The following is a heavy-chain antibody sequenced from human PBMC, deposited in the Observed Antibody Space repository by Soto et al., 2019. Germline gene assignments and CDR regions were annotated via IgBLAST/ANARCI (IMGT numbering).Heavy chain of an antibody. CDR3: ARLRYSVVVNAISFRYFDP. CDR2: IYHSGST. J-gene: IGHJ5*02. CDR1: GGSISSGGYS. D-gene: IGHD2-21*01. V-gene: IGHV4-30-2*01. Sequence: SETLSLTCAVSGGSISSGGYSWSWIRQQPGKGLEWIGYIYHSGSTYYNPSLKSRVTISVDRSKNQFSLKLSSVTAADTAVYYCARLRYSVVVNAISFRYFDPWGQGTLVTVSS.